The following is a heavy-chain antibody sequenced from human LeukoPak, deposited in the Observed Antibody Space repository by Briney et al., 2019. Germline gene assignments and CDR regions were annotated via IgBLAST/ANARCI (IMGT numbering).Heavy chain of an antibody. J-gene: IGHJ5*02. D-gene: IGHD5/OR15-5a*01. CDR1: GNTLSEFS. CDR2: FDPEVVET. V-gene: IGHV1-24*01. CDR3: ATDVLAGGLKTFDP. Sequence: ASVKVSCKVTGNTLSEFSMHWVRQSPGKGLEWMGGFDPEVVETVYAQKFQGRVTMTEDASTETAYMELSSLRSEDTAVYYCATDVLAGGLKTFDPWGQGTLVTVSS.